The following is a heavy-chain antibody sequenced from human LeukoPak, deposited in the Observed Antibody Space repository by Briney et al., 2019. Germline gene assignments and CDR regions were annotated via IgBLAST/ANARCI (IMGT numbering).Heavy chain of an antibody. V-gene: IGHV3-30*18. Sequence: GGSLRLSCAASGFTFSSYGMHWVRQAPGKGLEWVAVISYDGSNKYYADSVKGRFTISRDNSKNTLYLQMNSLRAEDTAVYYCAKDYCGGDCYTFDYWGQGTLVTVS. CDR2: ISYDGSNK. J-gene: IGHJ4*02. D-gene: IGHD2-21*02. CDR1: GFTFSSYG. CDR3: AKDYCGGDCYTFDY.